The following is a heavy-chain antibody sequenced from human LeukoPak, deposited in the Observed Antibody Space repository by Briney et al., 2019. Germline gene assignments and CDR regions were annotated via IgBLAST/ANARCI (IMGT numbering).Heavy chain of an antibody. J-gene: IGHJ4*02. CDR3: ARDGPDYGDHHFDY. V-gene: IGHV3-21*01. Sequence: GGSLRLSCAASGFTFSSYSMNWVRQAPGKGLEWVSSISSSSSYIYYADSVKGRFTISRDNSKNTLYLQMNSLRAEDTAVYYCARDGPDYGDHHFDYWGQGTLVTVSS. CDR2: ISSSSSYI. D-gene: IGHD4-17*01. CDR1: GFTFSSYS.